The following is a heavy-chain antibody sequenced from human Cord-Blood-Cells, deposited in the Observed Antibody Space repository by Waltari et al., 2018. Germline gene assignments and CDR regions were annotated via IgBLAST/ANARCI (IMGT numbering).Heavy chain of an antibody. V-gene: IGHV4-34*01. CDR1: GGSFSGYY. CDR2: INHSGNT. CDR3: ARGYCSSTSCYYYYYYGMDV. J-gene: IGHJ6*02. Sequence: QVQLQQWGAGLLKPSETLSLTCAVYGGSFSGYYWSWIRQPPGKGLEWSGEINHSGNTNYHPSLKRRVTISVDTSKNQFSLKLSAVTAADTAVYYCARGYCSSTSCYYYYYYGMDVWGQGTTVAVSS. D-gene: IGHD2-2*01.